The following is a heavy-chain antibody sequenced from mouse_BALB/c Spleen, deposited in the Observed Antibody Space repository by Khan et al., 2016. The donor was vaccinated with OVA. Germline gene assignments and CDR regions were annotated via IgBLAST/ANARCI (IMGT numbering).Heavy chain of an antibody. CDR3: ARVYGGGFVY. V-gene: IGHV3-2*02. CDR1: GYSITTDYA. CDR2: ISYSGNT. J-gene: IGHJ2*01. Sequence: EVQLVESGPGLVKPSQSLSLTCTVTGYSITTDYAWNWIRQFPGNKLEWMGFISYSGNTKYNPSLKSRISITRDTSKNQFFLQLKSVTTEDTSRYYSARVYGGGFVYWGQGTTLTVS. D-gene: IGHD1-1*01.